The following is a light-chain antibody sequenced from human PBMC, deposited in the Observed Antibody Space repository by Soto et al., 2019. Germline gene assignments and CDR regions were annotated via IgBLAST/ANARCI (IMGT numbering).Light chain of an antibody. CDR2: DNY. Sequence: QSVLTQPPSVSAAPGQKVIISCSGNSSNIGKNYVFWYQQFPGTAPKLLIYDNYKRPSGIPDRFSVSKSGASATLAITGLHTGDGADYYCGAWDTSLRAVVFGGGTKLTVL. CDR1: SSNIGKNY. CDR3: GAWDTSLRAVV. V-gene: IGLV1-51*01. J-gene: IGLJ2*01.